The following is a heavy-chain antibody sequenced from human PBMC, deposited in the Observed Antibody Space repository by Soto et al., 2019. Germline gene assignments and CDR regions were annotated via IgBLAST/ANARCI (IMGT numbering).Heavy chain of an antibody. V-gene: IGHV1-18*01. CDR2: ISAHNDNT. CDR3: ARGRDRDY. Sequence: QVHLVQSGAEVKKPGASVKVSCKCAGYTFTSYGITWVRQAPGQGLEWMGWISAHNDNTDYAQKLQGRVTVTRDTSTSTAYMELWSLRSDDTAVYYCARGRDRDYWGQGALVTVSS. CDR1: GYTFTSYG. J-gene: IGHJ4*02.